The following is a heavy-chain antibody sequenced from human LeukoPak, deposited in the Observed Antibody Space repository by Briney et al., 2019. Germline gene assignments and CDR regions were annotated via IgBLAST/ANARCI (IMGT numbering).Heavy chain of an antibody. D-gene: IGHD3-10*01. Sequence: SETLSLTCAVYGGSFSGYYWSWIRQPPGKGLEWIGEINHSGSTNYNPSLKSRVTISVDTSKNQFSLKLSSVTAADTAVYYCARETGTMVRGVIPDYWGQGTLVTVSS. J-gene: IGHJ4*02. CDR1: GGSFSGYY. V-gene: IGHV4-34*01. CDR2: INHSGST. CDR3: ARETGTMVRGVIPDY.